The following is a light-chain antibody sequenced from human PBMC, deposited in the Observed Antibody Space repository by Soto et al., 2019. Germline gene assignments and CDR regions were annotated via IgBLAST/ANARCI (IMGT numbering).Light chain of an antibody. Sequence: QLVLTQPPSASGTPGQRVTISCSGSSSNIGSNTVNWYQQLPGTAPKLLIYNNNQRPSGVPDRFSGSKSGTSASLAISGLQSEDEADYYCAAWDDSLRVFGTGTKVTVL. CDR3: AAWDDSLRV. CDR1: SSNIGSNT. J-gene: IGLJ1*01. V-gene: IGLV1-44*01. CDR2: NNN.